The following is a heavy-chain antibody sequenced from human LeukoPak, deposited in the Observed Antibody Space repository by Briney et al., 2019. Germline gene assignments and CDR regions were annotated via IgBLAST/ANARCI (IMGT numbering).Heavy chain of an antibody. V-gene: IGHV1-58*01. J-gene: IGHJ3*01. Sequence: GTSLKVSCKASGFTFTSSAVQWVRQARGQRLEWIGWTVVGSGNTNYAQKFQERVTITRDMSTSLVYMELSSLRSEDTAVYYCAAEAAYYYDSRDASDVWGQGTMVTVSS. CDR1: GFTFTSSA. CDR2: TVVGSGNT. CDR3: AAEAAYYYDSRDASDV. D-gene: IGHD3-22*01.